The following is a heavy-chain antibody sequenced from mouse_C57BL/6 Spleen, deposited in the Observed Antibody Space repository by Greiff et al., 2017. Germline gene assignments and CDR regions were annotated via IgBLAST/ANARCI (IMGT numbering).Heavy chain of an antibody. V-gene: IGHV1-61*01. D-gene: IGHD2-14*01. CDR1: GYTFTSYW. CDR2: IYPSDSET. Sequence: QVQLQQPGAELVRPGSSVKLSCKASGYTFTSYWMDWVKQRPGQGLEWIGNIYPSDSETHYNQKFKDKATLTVDKSSSTAYMQLSSLTSEDSAVYFCARLCLLGYDFWDWGQGTTLTVSS. J-gene: IGHJ2*01. CDR3: ARLCLLGYDFWD.